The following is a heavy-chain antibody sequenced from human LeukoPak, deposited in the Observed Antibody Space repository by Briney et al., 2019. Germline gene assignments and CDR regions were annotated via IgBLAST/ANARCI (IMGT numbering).Heavy chain of an antibody. Sequence: ASVKVSCKASGYTFTSYDINWVRQATGQGLEWMGWMNPNSGNTGYAQKFQGRVTMTRNTSISTAYMELSSLRSEDTAVYYCARGRRDRSRRDAYNYYFDYWGQGTLVTVSS. D-gene: IGHD5-24*01. CDR1: GYTFTSYD. J-gene: IGHJ4*02. V-gene: IGHV1-8*01. CDR2: MNPNSGNT. CDR3: ARGRRDRSRRDAYNYYFDY.